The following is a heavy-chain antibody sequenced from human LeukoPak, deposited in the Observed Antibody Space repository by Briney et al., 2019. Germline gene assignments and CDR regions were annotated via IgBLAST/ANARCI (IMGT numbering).Heavy chain of an antibody. CDR3: ARDLSPVVRASPIGY. Sequence: AGTSLRLSCAASAFTLTSNGMHWVRQAPGKGPEWVALITYDGYYKYYSDSVKGRFTISSDTSKNTMYLQMNSVRAEDPAVYYCARDLSPVVRASPIGYWGQGTLVTVSS. CDR2: ITYDGYYK. J-gene: IGHJ4*02. CDR1: AFTLTSNG. D-gene: IGHD3-10*01. V-gene: IGHV3-30*03.